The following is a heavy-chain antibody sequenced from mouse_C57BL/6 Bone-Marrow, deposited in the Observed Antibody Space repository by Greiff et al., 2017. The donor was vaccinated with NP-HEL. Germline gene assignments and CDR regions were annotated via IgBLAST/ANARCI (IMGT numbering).Heavy chain of an antibody. J-gene: IGHJ4*01. D-gene: IGHD1-1*01. CDR2: ISDGGSYT. Sequence: EVQVVESGGGLVKPGGSLKLSCAASGFTFSSYAMSWVRQTPEKRLEWVATISDGGSYTYYPDNVKGRFTISRDNAKNNLYLQMSHLNSEDTAMYYCARELLYHWGQGTSVTVSS. CDR1: GFTFSSYA. V-gene: IGHV5-4*01. CDR3: ARELLYH.